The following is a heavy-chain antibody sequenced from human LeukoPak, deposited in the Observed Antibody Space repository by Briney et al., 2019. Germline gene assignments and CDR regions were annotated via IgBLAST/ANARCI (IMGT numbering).Heavy chain of an antibody. Sequence: SETLSLTCTVSGGSISSSSYNWGWIRQPPGKGLEWIGSIYYSGSTYYNPSLKSRVTISVDTSKNQFSLKLSSVTAADTAVYYCARETIIRYFDWLSAYYYYMDVWGKGTTVTVSS. D-gene: IGHD3-9*01. CDR3: ARETIIRYFDWLSAYYYYMDV. J-gene: IGHJ6*03. CDR2: IYYSGST. V-gene: IGHV4-39*07. CDR1: GGSISSSSYN.